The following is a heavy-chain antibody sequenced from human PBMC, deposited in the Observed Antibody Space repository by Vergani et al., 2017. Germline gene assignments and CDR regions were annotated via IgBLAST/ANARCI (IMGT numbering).Heavy chain of an antibody. CDR1: EYSFGNYW. V-gene: IGHV5-51*01. CDR2: IYPADSDT. D-gene: IGHD1-1*01. Sequence: EVALVQSGPEMRKPGESLKISCKGSEYSFGNYWIGWVRQMPGKGLEWMGIIYPADSDTRYSPSFQGQVTISDDKSISTAFLQWDSLKASDTALYYCARHTTYTDSWGQGTLVTVSS. J-gene: IGHJ4*02. CDR3: ARHTTYTDS.